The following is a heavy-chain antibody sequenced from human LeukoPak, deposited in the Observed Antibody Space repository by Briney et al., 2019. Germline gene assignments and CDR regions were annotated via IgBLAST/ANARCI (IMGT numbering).Heavy chain of an antibody. V-gene: IGHV4-4*07. CDR3: AGEVLGWYPNY. CDR2: IYSSGST. J-gene: IGHJ4*02. CDR1: GGPMRTYY. D-gene: IGHD6-19*01. Sequence: SETLSLTCTVSGGPMRTYYWSWIRQPAEKGLEWIGRIYSSGSTSYNTSLKSRVSISVDNSKNQFSLKVRSVTAADTAVYYCAGEVLGWYPNYWGQGTLVTVSS.